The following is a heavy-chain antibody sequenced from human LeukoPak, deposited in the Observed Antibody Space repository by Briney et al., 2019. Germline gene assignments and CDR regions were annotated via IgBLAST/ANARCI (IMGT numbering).Heavy chain of an antibody. J-gene: IGHJ4*02. Sequence: ASVKVSCKASGYYFVTYPINWVRQAPGQGLEWMGWINPNSGGTNYAQKFQGRVTMTRDTSISTAYMELTSLTSDDTAVYFCARGGGGLAYWGPGTLVTVSS. D-gene: IGHD2-15*01. CDR3: ARGGGGLAY. CDR2: INPNSGGT. V-gene: IGHV1-2*02. CDR1: GYYFVTYP.